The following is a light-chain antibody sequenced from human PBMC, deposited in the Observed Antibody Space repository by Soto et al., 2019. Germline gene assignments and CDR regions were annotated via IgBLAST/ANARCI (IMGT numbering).Light chain of an antibody. V-gene: IGKV3-20*01. Sequence: EIVLTQSPDTLSLSPGERATLSCRASQSVTSHLAWYQQKPGQAPRLLIYGASSRATGTADRFSGSGSGTDFTLTISRLEPEDFAVYYCQQYARSPLTFGGGTKV. J-gene: IGKJ4*01. CDR2: GAS. CDR3: QQYARSPLT. CDR1: QSVTSH.